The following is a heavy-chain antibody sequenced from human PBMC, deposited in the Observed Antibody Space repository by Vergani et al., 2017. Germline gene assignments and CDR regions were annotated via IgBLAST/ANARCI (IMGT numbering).Heavy chain of an antibody. Sequence: EVQLVESGGGLVQPGGSLRLPCAASGFTVSSNYMSGVRQAPGKGLEWVSVIYSGGSTYYADSVKGRFTISRHNSKNTLYLQMNSLRAEDTAVYYCARDRVDIVATTTYYYYYYGMDVWGQGTTVTVSS. J-gene: IGHJ6*02. V-gene: IGHV3-53*04. CDR2: IYSGGST. D-gene: IGHD5-12*01. CDR1: GFTVSSNY. CDR3: ARDRVDIVATTTYYYYYYGMDV.